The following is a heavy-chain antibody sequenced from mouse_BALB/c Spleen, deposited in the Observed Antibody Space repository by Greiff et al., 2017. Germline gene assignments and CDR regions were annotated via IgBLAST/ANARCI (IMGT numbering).Heavy chain of an antibody. D-gene: IGHD2-12*01. CDR3: ARNDGYAMDY. J-gene: IGHJ4*01. CDR2: INPSSGYT. CDR1: GYTFTSYT. Sequence: QVQLQQPGAELVKPGASVKLSCKASGYTFTSYTMHWVKQRPGQGLEWIGYINPSSGYTNYNQKFKDKATLTADKSSSTAYMQLSSLTSEDSAVYYCARNDGYAMDYWGQGTSVTVSS. V-gene: IGHV1S26*01.